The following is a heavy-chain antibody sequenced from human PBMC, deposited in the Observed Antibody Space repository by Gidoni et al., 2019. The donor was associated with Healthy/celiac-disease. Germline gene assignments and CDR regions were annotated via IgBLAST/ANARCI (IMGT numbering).Heavy chain of an antibody. Sequence: EVQLAQSGAEVKTPGESLKISCTGSGYSFTSYWFGWVRQLPGKGLEWMGIIYPGDSDTRYSPSFQGQVTISADKSISTAYLQWSSLKASDTAMYYCARMAGFGELWVRYWYFDLWGRGTLVTVSS. V-gene: IGHV5-51*01. CDR2: IYPGDSDT. CDR3: ARMAGFGELWVRYWYFDL. J-gene: IGHJ2*01. CDR1: GYSFTSYW. D-gene: IGHD3-10*01.